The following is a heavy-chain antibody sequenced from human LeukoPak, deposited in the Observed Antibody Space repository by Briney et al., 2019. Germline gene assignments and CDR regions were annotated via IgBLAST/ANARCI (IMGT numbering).Heavy chain of an antibody. D-gene: IGHD5-12*01. Sequence: GGSLRLSCAASGFTFSSYGMHWVRQAPGKGLEWVAVISYDGSNKYYADSVKGRFTISRDNSKNTLYLQMNSLRAEDTAVYHCARSGYDTGYYFDYWGQGTLVTVSS. V-gene: IGHV3-30*03. CDR1: GFTFSSYG. J-gene: IGHJ4*02. CDR2: ISYDGSNK. CDR3: ARSGYDTGYYFDY.